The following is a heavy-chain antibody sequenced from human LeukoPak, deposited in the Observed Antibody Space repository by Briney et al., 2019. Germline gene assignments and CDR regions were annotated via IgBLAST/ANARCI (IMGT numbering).Heavy chain of an antibody. J-gene: IGHJ4*02. D-gene: IGHD1-1*01. CDR3: ARERRAGGFDY. CDR1: GYTFTSYD. CDR2: ISTYNGNT. Sequence: ASVKVSCKASGYTFTSYDINWVRQAPGQGPEWMGWISTYNGNTNYAQKLQGRVTMTTDTSTSTAYMDLRSLRSDDTAVYYCARERRAGGFDYWGQGTLVTVSS. V-gene: IGHV1-18*01.